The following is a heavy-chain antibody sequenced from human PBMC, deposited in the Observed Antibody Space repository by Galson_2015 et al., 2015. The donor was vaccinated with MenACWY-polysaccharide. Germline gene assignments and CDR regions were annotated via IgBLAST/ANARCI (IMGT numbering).Heavy chain of an antibody. CDR2: VKPSGGHP. CDR1: GYTFTNYY. D-gene: IGHD2-8*01. CDR3: ARAAYCTHYCYYYYYMDV. Sequence: SVKVSCKASGYTFTNYYIHWVRQAPGLGLEWMGVVKPSGGHPIREQKFQGRVTMTSDTSTSTVYMEVRSLGSDDTAIYYCARAAYCTHYCYYYYYMDVWGKGTTVTVSS. V-gene: IGHV1-46*01. J-gene: IGHJ6*03.